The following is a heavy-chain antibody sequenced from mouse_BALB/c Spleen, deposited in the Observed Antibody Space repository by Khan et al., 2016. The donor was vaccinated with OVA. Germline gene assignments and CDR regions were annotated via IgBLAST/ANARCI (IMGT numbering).Heavy chain of an antibody. CDR3: ARAGCGSFGF. Sequence: VQLKQSGPELVKPGASVKISCKASGYTFTDYNMGWVRQSQGESHEWIGYIFTNTGGTGYNQKLKTKATLTVDSSSSTAYMEFRNLTSDDSAVYFCARAGCGSFGFWGQGTLVTVSA. D-gene: IGHD1-2*01. J-gene: IGHJ3*01. V-gene: IGHV1S29*02. CDR1: GYTFTDYN. CDR2: IFTNTGGT.